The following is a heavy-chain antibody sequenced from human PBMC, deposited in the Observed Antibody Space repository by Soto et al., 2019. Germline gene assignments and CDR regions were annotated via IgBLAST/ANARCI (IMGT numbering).Heavy chain of an antibody. CDR1: GFTFSSYG. V-gene: IGHV3-30*18. CDR2: ISYDGSNK. D-gene: IGHD6-13*01. CDR3: AKERVSSSNTFAIRGNY. Sequence: GGSLRLSCAASGFTFSSYGMHWVRQAPGKGLEWVAVISYDGSNKYYADSVKGRFTISRDNSKNTLYLQMNSRSAEDPAVYYCAKERVSSSNTFAIRGNYWGQGTLGSVCS. J-gene: IGHJ4*02.